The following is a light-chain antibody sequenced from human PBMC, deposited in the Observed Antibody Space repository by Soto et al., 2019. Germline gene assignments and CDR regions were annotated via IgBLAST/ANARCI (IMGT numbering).Light chain of an antibody. Sequence: DIMMTQSPLSLPVTPGEPASIPCRSSQSLLHSNGNHYLDWYLQKPGQSPQLLIYLGSSRASGVPDRFSGSGSGTDFTLKISRVEADDVGVYYCMQALQNPWTFGQGTKVDIK. CDR3: MQALQNPWT. CDR2: LGS. CDR1: QSLLHSNGNHY. J-gene: IGKJ1*01. V-gene: IGKV2-28*01.